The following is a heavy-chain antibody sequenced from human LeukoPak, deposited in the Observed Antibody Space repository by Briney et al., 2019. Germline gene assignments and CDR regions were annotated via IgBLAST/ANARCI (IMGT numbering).Heavy chain of an antibody. CDR3: ARGVDYYENSGTIDY. V-gene: IGHV3-33*01. J-gene: IGHJ4*02. Sequence: GKSLRLSCTASGFTFSDYGMHWVRQPPGKGLEWVAIIWYDGSNKTYEDSVKGRFTISRGNSKNTLYLQMNSLRAEDTAVYYCARGVDYYENSGTIDYWGQGTLVTVSS. D-gene: IGHD3-22*01. CDR2: IWYDGSNK. CDR1: GFTFSDYG.